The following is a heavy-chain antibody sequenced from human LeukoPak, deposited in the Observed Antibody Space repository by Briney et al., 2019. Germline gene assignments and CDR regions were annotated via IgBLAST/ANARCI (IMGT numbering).Heavy chain of an antibody. CDR2: IYPGDSDT. D-gene: IGHD4-17*01. CDR3: ARLGTYYGDLEIFGTN. V-gene: IGHV5-51*01. CDR1: GYSFTSYW. Sequence: GESLKISCKGSGYSFTSYWIGWVRQMPGKGLEWMGIIYPGDSDTRYSPSFQGQVTVSADKSISTAYLQWSSLKASDTAMYYCARLGTYYGDLEIFGTNWGQGTLVTASS. J-gene: IGHJ4*02.